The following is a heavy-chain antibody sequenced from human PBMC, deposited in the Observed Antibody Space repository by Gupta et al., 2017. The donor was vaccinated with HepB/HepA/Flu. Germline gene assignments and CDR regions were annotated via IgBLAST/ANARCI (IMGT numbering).Heavy chain of an antibody. CDR1: EFIFRGYD. Sequence: EAQLVESGGGLVQPGGSLRLSCAASEFIFRGYDMNWVRQAPGKGLEWVSYISSSVNTIYYAASVKGRFTISRDNARRSLYLQMNSLRAEDTAVYYCARARSYYYGMDVWGQGTTVTVSS. V-gene: IGHV3-48*03. CDR3: ARARSYYYGMDV. CDR2: ISSSVNTI. J-gene: IGHJ6*02. D-gene: IGHD1-1*01.